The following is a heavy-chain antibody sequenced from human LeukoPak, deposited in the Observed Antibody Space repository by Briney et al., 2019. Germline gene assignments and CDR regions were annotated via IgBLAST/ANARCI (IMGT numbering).Heavy chain of an antibody. V-gene: IGHV3-30-3*01. Sequence: PGGSLRLSCAASGFTFSSYAMHWVRQAPGKGLEWVAVISYDGSNKYYADSVKGRFTISRDNSKNTLYLQMNSLRAEDTAVYYCARDYGAAAAGLDVWGQGTTVTVSS. CDR3: ARDYGAAAAGLDV. CDR1: GFTFSSYA. J-gene: IGHJ6*02. CDR2: ISYDGSNK. D-gene: IGHD6-25*01.